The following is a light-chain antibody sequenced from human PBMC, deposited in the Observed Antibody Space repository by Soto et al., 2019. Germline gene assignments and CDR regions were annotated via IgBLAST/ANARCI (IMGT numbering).Light chain of an antibody. CDR3: SSYTSSSTLVV. Sequence: QSALTQPASVSGSPGQSITISCTGTSSDVGGYNYVSWYQQHPGKAPKLMIYNVSNRPSGVSICFAGSNSGNRASLTISGLQADDEADYYCSSYTSSSTLVVFGGGTKVTVL. J-gene: IGLJ2*01. CDR2: NVS. CDR1: SSDVGGYNY. V-gene: IGLV2-14*01.